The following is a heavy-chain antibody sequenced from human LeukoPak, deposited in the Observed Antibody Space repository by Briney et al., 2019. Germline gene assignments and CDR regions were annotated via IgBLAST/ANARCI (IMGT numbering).Heavy chain of an antibody. J-gene: IGHJ4*02. D-gene: IGHD3-9*01. V-gene: IGHV4-59*01. CDR1: GGSLSSYY. CDR3: ASTPGDLTGYYQWHFDY. Sequence: KPLGALSLTPTFSGGSLSSYYRSLSRQPPRKGLGWVGSIFYSGSTNYHPSLKSRVTISVDTSKNQFSLKLSSVTAADTAVYYCASTPGDLTGYYQWHFDYWGQGTLVTVSS. CDR2: IFYSGST.